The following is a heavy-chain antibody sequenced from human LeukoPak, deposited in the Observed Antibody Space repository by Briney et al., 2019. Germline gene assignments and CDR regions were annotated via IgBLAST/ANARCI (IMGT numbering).Heavy chain of an antibody. V-gene: IGHV3-21*04. CDR3: ARNNYGAQTPSDV. CDR1: GFTFSSYS. Sequence: GGSLRLSCTASGFTFSSYSMNWVRQAPGKGLEWVSSISSSSSYIYYADSVKGRFTISSENAKNSLYLQMNSRRADDAAVYYCARNNYGAQTPSDVWGQGTTVTVSS. J-gene: IGHJ6*02. D-gene: IGHD4-17*01. CDR2: ISSSSSYI.